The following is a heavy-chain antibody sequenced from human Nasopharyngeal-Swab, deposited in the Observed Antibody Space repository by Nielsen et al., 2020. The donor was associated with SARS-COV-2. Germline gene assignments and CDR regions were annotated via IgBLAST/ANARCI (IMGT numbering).Heavy chain of an antibody. CDR1: GFILSDHH. V-gene: IGHV3-72*01. D-gene: IGHD3-22*01. Sequence: GESLKISCAASGFILSDHHIDWVRQGPEKGLEWIGRSKNKAFSYTTKYAPSMKGTFTISRDDSKNSVYLQMNSLRTEDTAVYYCVRVFYYDTSGYYPDHWGQGTLVTVSS. CDR2: SKNKAFSYTT. J-gene: IGHJ5*02. CDR3: VRVFYYDTSGYYPDH.